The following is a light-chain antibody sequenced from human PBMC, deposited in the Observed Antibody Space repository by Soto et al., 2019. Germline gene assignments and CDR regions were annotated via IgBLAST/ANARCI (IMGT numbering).Light chain of an antibody. CDR1: QSISRRY. V-gene: IGKV3-20*01. J-gene: IGKJ4*01. Sequence: EIVLTQSPGTLSLSPGERATLSCRASQSISRRYLAWYQQKLGQPPRLLIYGASNRATGIPDRFSGSGSGTDFTLTIGRLEPEDFAVYYCQQYATSPPTFGGGTKVEI. CDR3: QQYATSPPT. CDR2: GAS.